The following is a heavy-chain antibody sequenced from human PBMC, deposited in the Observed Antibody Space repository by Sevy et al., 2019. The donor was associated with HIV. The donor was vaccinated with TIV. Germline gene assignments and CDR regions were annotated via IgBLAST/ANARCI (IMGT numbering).Heavy chain of an antibody. CDR2: ISAYNGNT. Sequence: ASVKVSCKASGYSFTSRGIDWVRQAPGQGLEWLGWISAYNGNTKYSQRLQDRVTMTTDTSASTAYMELRSLRSDDTAVYYCARAGALWFGESDYWGQGTLVTVSS. CDR1: GYSFTSRG. V-gene: IGHV1-18*01. D-gene: IGHD3-10*01. CDR3: ARAGALWFGESDY. J-gene: IGHJ4*02.